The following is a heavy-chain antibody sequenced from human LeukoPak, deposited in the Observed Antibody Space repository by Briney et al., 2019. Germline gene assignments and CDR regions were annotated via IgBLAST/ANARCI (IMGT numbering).Heavy chain of an antibody. CDR3: ARVLAAAGISDAFDI. V-gene: IGHV1-2*02. CDR1: GYTFTGYY. CDR2: INPNSGAT. Sequence: ASVKVSCKASGYTFTGYYMHWVRQAPGQGLEWMGWINPNSGATNYAQKFQGRVTMTRDTSISTAYMELSRLRSDDTAVYYCARVLAAAGISDAFDIWGQGTMVTVSS. D-gene: IGHD6-13*01. J-gene: IGHJ3*02.